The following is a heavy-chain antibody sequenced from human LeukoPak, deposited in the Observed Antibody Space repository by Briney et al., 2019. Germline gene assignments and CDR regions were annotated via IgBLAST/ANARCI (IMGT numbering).Heavy chain of an antibody. CDR3: ARRGYSSGWFGYYYYHMDV. CDR1: GYTFTSYD. D-gene: IGHD6-19*01. Sequence: ASVKVSCKASGYTFTSYDINWVRQATGQGLEWMGWMNPNSGNTGYAQKFQGRVTITRNTSISTAYMELSSLRSEDTAVYYCARRGYSSGWFGYYYYHMDVWGKGTTVTVSS. CDR2: MNPNSGNT. J-gene: IGHJ6*03. V-gene: IGHV1-8*03.